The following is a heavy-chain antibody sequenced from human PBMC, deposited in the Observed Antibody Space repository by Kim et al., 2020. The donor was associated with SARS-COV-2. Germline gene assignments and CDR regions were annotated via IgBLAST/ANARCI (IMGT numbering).Heavy chain of an antibody. Sequence: GGSLRLSCAASGFTFSSYAMSWVRQAPGKGLEWVSAISGSGGSTYYADSVKGRFTISRDNSKNTLYLQMNSLRAEDTAVYYCAKLGSGSYYNLLNYYYYYGMDVWGQGTTVTVSS. CDR1: GFTFSSYA. J-gene: IGHJ6*02. CDR2: ISGSGGST. V-gene: IGHV3-23*01. CDR3: AKLGSGSYYNLLNYYYYYGMDV. D-gene: IGHD3-10*01.